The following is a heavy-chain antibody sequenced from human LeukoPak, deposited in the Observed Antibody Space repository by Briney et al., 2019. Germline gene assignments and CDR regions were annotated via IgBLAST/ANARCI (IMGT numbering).Heavy chain of an antibody. CDR2: IYTRGST. J-gene: IGHJ4*02. Sequence: SETLSLTCTVSGGSISSYYWSWIRQPPGKGLEWIGYIYTRGSTNYNPSLKSRVTISVDTSKNQFSLKLSSVTAADTAVYYCAGGLLWFGELSPNFDYWGQGTLVTVSS. V-gene: IGHV4-4*09. D-gene: IGHD3-10*01. CDR3: AGGLLWFGELSPNFDY. CDR1: GGSISSYY.